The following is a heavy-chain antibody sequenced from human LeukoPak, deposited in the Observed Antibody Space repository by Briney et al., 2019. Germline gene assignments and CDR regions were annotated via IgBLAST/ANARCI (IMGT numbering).Heavy chain of an antibody. CDR2: IYPGKVNT. CDR3: ARQSGSPKACDY. CDR1: GYNLTNFW. D-gene: IGHD1-26*01. V-gene: IGHV5-51*01. Sequence: GASLNISCEGSGYNLTNFWIEWVRQRSGKGLGWMGIIYPGKVNTIYSTSIQGQVTISADKSISTTYLQWSRLKASVTAMYYCARQSGSPKACDYWGQGTLVSVSS. J-gene: IGHJ4*02.